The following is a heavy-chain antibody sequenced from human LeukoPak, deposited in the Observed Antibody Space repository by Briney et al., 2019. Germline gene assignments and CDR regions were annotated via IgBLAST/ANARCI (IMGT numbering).Heavy chain of an antibody. CDR3: ARGPQGTWIQLWKFDY. CDR1: GGSFSGYY. V-gene: IGHV4-34*01. J-gene: IGHJ4*02. CDR2: INHSGST. D-gene: IGHD5-18*01. Sequence: PSETLSLTCAVHGGSFSGYYWSWIRQPPGKGLEWIGEINHSGSTNYNPSLKSRVTKSVDTSKNQFSLKLSSVTAADTAVYYCARGPQGTWIQLWKFDYWGQGTLVTVSS.